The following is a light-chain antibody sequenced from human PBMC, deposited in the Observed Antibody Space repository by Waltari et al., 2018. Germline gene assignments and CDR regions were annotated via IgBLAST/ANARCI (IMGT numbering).Light chain of an antibody. J-gene: IGKJ1*01. Sequence: DIQMTQSPSTLSASVGDRVTITCRASQSIRTWVAWYQQKPGKAPRLLIFKSSNLENGVPGRFSGSGSGTEFTLTISSLEPDEFATYYCQHYNNYWTFGQGTKVEIK. CDR1: QSIRTW. CDR3: QHYNNYWT. CDR2: KSS. V-gene: IGKV1-5*03.